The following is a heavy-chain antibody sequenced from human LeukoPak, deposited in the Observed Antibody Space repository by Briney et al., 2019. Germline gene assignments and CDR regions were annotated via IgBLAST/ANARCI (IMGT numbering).Heavy chain of an antibody. CDR2: INPNSGGA. D-gene: IGHD3-22*01. J-gene: IGHJ3*02. Sequence: ASVKVSCKASGYPFTGYFIHWVRQAPGLGLEWMGWINPNSGGASYAQKFQGWVTMTRDTSINTAYMELSSLKSDDTAVYYCARANYYDSIGDAFDIWGQGTMVTVSS. CDR3: ARANYYDSIGDAFDI. CDR1: GYPFTGYF. V-gene: IGHV1-2*04.